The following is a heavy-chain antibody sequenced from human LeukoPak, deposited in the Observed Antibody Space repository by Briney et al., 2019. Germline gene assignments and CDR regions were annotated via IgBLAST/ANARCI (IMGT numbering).Heavy chain of an antibody. D-gene: IGHD2-2*01. V-gene: IGHV2-5*02. CDR3: AHFGFKGYCSSTSCYAANAFDI. Sequence: SGPTLVNPTQTLTLTCTFSGFSLSTSGVGAGWIRQPPGKALEWLALIYWDDDKRYSPSLKSRLAITKDTSKNQVVLTVTNMDPVDTATYYCAHFGFKGYCSSTSCYAANAFDIWGQGTLVTVSS. CDR2: IYWDDDK. CDR1: GFSLSTSGVG. J-gene: IGHJ3*02.